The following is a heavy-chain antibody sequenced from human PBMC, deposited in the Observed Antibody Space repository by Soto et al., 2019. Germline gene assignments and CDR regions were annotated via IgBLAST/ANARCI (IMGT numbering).Heavy chain of an antibody. V-gene: IGHV1-46*01. D-gene: IGHD4-4*01. CDR3: ARAHSKGTLTTCSHCYYGMDV. CDR2: INPSGGST. J-gene: IGHJ6*02. Sequence: ASVMVSCKASGYTFTSYYMHWVRQAPGQGLEWMGIINPSGGSTSYAQKFQGRVTMTRDTSTSTVYMELSSLRSEDTAVYYCARAHSKGTLTTCSHCYYGMDVWGQGTTVTVSS. CDR1: GYTFTSYY.